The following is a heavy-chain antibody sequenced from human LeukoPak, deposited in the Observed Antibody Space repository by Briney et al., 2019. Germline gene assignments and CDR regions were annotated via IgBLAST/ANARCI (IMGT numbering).Heavy chain of an antibody. CDR3: ASYGVAGTVGESDY. Sequence: GGSLRLSCTASGFTFSNHWMHWVRQAPGRGLVWVSRIQSDGSTINYADPVQGRFTISRDNAKNTLYLQMNSLRAEDTAEYYCASYGVAGTVGESDYWGQGTLVTVSS. CDR1: GFTFSNHW. J-gene: IGHJ4*02. D-gene: IGHD6-19*01. V-gene: IGHV3-74*01. CDR2: IQSDGSTI.